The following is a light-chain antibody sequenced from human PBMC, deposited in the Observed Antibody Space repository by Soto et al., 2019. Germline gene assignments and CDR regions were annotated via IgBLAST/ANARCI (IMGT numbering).Light chain of an antibody. Sequence: QSALTQPASVSGSPGXSXTISCTGTSSDVGAYTFVSWYQQHPDKVPKLMIFDVSRRPSGVSDRFSGSKSGNTASLTISGLQPEDEADYYCSSYTSSSTHVFGSGTKVTVL. CDR3: SSYTSSSTHV. CDR1: SSDVGAYTF. CDR2: DVS. V-gene: IGLV2-14*03. J-gene: IGLJ1*01.